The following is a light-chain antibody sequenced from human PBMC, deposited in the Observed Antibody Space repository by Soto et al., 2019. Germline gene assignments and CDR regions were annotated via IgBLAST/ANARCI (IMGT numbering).Light chain of an antibody. J-gene: IGKJ4*01. CDR3: QQYGRLPLS. V-gene: IGKV3-20*01. CDR2: GAS. CDR1: QSLGSTF. Sequence: EIVLTQSPGTLSLSPGDRATLSCRASQSLGSTFLAWYQQKSGQSPRLLIYGASDRATDVPDRFSGSGSGADFTLTISRLEPEDFDVYFCQQYGRLPLSFGGGTKVEIK.